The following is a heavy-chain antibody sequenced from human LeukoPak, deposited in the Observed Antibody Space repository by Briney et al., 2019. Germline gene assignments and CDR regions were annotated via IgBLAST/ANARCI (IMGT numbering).Heavy chain of an antibody. J-gene: IGHJ6*03. CDR1: GGSISSYY. D-gene: IGHD3-10*01. Sequence: SETLSLTCTVSGGSISSYYWSWIRQPAGKGLEWIGRIYTSGSTNYNPSLKSRVTMSVDTSKNQFSLKLSSVTAADTAMYYCARAVGSGSFQTYYYYMDVWGEGTTVTISS. CDR3: ARAVGSGSFQTYYYYMDV. V-gene: IGHV4-4*07. CDR2: IYTSGST.